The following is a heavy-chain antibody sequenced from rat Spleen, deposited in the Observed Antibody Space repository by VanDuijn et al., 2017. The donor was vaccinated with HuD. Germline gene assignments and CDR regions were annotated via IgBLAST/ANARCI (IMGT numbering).Heavy chain of an antibody. Sequence: EVQLVDHGGGLVQPGRSLNLSCAPSGFTFSMYGMAWVRQAPTKGLEWVASIGTGGGNTYYRDSVKGRFTISRDNAKNTLYLQMDSLRSEDTATYYCTTSPLGFGSPFDYWGQGVMVTVSS. CDR3: TTSPLGFGSPFDY. J-gene: IGHJ2*01. CDR2: IGTGGGNT. D-gene: IGHD3-8*01. CDR1: GFTFSMYG. V-gene: IGHV5S13*01.